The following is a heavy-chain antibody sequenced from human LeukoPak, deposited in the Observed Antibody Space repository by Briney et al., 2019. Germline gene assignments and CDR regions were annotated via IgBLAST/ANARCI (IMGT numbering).Heavy chain of an antibody. CDR2: INPSGGST. D-gene: IGHD3-3*01. CDR3: ARDFWGYDFWSGSSPFDP. Sequence: ASVKVSCKASGYTFTSYYTHWVRQAPGQGLEWMGIINPSGGSTSYAQKFQGRVTMTRDTSTSTVYMELSSLRSEDTAVYHCARDFWGYDFWSGSSPFDPWGQGTLVTVSS. J-gene: IGHJ5*02. CDR1: GYTFTSYY. V-gene: IGHV1-46*01.